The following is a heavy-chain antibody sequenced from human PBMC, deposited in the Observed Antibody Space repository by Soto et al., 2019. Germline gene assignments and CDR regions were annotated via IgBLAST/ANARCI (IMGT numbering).Heavy chain of an antibody. Sequence: ASVKVSCKASGYTFTSYGISWVRQAPGRGLEWMGWISAYNGNTNYAQKLQGRVTMTTDTSTSTAYMELRSLRSDDTAVYYCAREVVDSSGYYSPFDYWGQGTLVTVSS. CDR1: GYTFTSYG. V-gene: IGHV1-18*04. CDR2: ISAYNGNT. CDR3: AREVVDSSGYYSPFDY. J-gene: IGHJ4*02. D-gene: IGHD3-22*01.